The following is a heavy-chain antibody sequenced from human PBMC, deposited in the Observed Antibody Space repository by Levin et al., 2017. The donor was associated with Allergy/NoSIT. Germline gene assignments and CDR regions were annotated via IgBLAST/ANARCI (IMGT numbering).Heavy chain of an antibody. J-gene: IGHJ3*02. CDR3: TRAAGIVAGAFDI. CDR1: AFTISSHY. Sequence: GESLKISCAASAFTISSHYMNWVRQAPGKGLEWVSVIYSGGPTYYADSVKGRFTISRDNSRNTLYLQMNDLRAEDTAVYYCTRAAGIVAGAFDIWGQGTMVTVAA. CDR2: IYSGGPT. D-gene: IGHD2-15*01. V-gene: IGHV3-53*01.